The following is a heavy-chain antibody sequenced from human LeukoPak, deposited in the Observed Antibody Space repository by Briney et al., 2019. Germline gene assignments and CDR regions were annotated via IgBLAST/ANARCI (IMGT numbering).Heavy chain of an antibody. V-gene: IGHV1-2*02. CDR1: GYTFTGYY. D-gene: IGHD2-2*01. J-gene: IGHJ4*02. CDR3: ARDIIVVVPSSENDY. Sequence: ASVKVSCKASGYTFTGYYMHWVRQAPGQGLEWMGWINPNSGGTNYAQKFQGRFTMTRDTSISTAYMELSRLRSDDTAVYYCARDIIVVVPSSENDYWGQGTLVTVSS. CDR2: INPNSGGT.